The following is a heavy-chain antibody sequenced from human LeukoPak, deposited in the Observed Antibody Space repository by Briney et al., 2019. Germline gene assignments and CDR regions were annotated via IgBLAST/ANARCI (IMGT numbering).Heavy chain of an antibody. Sequence: PSETLSLTCTVSGGSIRSSYYYWGWIRQPPGKGLEWIGSIYYSGSTYYNPSLKSRVTISVDTSKNQFSLKLSSVTAADTAVYYCARHYDFWSGSPGDYFDYWGQGTLVTVSS. CDR1: GGSIRSSYYY. CDR2: IYYSGST. CDR3: ARHYDFWSGSPGDYFDY. V-gene: IGHV4-39*01. J-gene: IGHJ4*02. D-gene: IGHD3-3*01.